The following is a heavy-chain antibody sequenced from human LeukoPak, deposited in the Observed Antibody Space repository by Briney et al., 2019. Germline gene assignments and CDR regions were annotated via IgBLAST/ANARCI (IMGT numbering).Heavy chain of an antibody. D-gene: IGHD1-26*01. CDR2: TYYRSKWYN. CDR3: ARDCMDEKSGGYYYYMDV. J-gene: IGHJ6*03. Sequence: SQTLSLTCAISGDSVSSNSAAWNWIRQSPSRGLEWLGRTYYRSKWYNDYAVSVKSRITINPDTSKNQFSLQLNSVTPEDTAVYYCARDCMDEKSGGYYYYMDVWGKGTTVTVSS. CDR1: GDSVSSNSAA. V-gene: IGHV6-1*01.